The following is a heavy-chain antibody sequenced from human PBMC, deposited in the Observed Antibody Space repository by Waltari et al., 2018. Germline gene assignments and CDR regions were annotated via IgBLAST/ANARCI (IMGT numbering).Heavy chain of an antibody. CDR2: IWFDGSDK. CDR3: AKDAFGNTYLDF. CDR1: GFTFSNFG. Sequence: QVNLVESGGGVVQPGGSLRLSCATSGFTFSNFGMHWVRQAPGKGLGWVVFIWFDGSDKFYADSVRGRFTISRDNSARTLYLDMDSLRLDDTAMYYCAKDAFGNTYLDFWGQGTLVTVSS. J-gene: IGHJ4*02. V-gene: IGHV3-30*02. D-gene: IGHD2-2*02.